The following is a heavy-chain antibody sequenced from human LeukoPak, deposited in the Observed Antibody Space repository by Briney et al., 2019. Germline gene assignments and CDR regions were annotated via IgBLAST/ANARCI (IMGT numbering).Heavy chain of an antibody. Sequence: SETLSLTCTVSDGSISSSSYYWGWIRQPPGKGLEWIGYIYYSGSTYYNPSLKSRVTISVDTSKNQFSLKLSSVTAADTAVYYCARFKAAADHFDYWGQGTLVTVSS. CDR1: DGSISSSSYY. J-gene: IGHJ4*02. CDR3: ARFKAAADHFDY. D-gene: IGHD6-13*01. CDR2: IYYSGST. V-gene: IGHV4-30-4*08.